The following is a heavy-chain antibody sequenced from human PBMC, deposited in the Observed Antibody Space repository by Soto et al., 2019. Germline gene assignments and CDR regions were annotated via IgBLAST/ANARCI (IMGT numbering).Heavy chain of an antibody. J-gene: IGHJ4*02. Sequence: LRLSCAASGFTFSNYGMHWVRQAPGKGLEWVAVISYDGSNKYYADSVKGRFTISRDNSKNTLYLQMHSLRAEDTAVYYCATWRGSLLYYFDYWGQGTLVTVSS. D-gene: IGHD3-3*01. V-gene: IGHV3-30*03. CDR3: ATWRGSLLYYFDY. CDR1: GFTFSNYG. CDR2: ISYDGSNK.